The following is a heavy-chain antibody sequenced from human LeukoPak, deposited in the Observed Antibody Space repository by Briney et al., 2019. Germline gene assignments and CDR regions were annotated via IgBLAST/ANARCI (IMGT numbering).Heavy chain of an antibody. CDR3: AGSYSGSLDY. J-gene: IGHJ4*02. CDR1: GGTFSSYA. V-gene: IGHV1-69*05. CDR2: IIPIFGTA. D-gene: IGHD1-26*01. Sequence: ASVKVSCKASGGTFSSYAISWVRQPPGQGLEWMGGIIPIFGTANYAQKFQGRVTITTDESTSTAYMELSSLRSEDTAVYYCAGSYSGSLDYWGQGTLVTVSS.